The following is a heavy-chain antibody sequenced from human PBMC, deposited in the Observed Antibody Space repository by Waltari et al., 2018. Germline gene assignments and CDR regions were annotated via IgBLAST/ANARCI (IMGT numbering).Heavy chain of an antibody. D-gene: IGHD7-27*01. CDR3: AKDSGNWGYAFDI. CDR1: GFNFGRNG. Sequence: QVQLVESGGGVVQPGGALRLSCTASGFNFGRNGMQWVRRAPGKGQEWGAFIQFDASGENYADTVKGRFTISRDNSKNTLHLQMNSLRGDDTAVYYCAKDSGNWGYAFDIWGQGTKVTVSS. V-gene: IGHV3-30*02. J-gene: IGHJ3*02. CDR2: IQFDASGE.